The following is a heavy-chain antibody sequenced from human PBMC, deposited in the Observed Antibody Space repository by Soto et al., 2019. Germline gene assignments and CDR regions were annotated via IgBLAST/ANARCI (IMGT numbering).Heavy chain of an antibody. D-gene: IGHD6-13*01. Sequence: SLTCAVYGGSFSCYYWSWIRQPPGKGLEWIGEINHSGSTNYNPSLKSRVTISVDTSKNQFSLKLSSVTAADTAVYYCARRTGYSSSWYRTFDYWGQGTLVTVSS. J-gene: IGHJ4*02. CDR2: INHSGST. CDR1: GGSFSCYY. V-gene: IGHV4-34*01. CDR3: ARRTGYSSSWYRTFDY.